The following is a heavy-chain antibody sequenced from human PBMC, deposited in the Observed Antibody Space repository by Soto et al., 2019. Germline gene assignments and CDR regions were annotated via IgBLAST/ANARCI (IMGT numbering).Heavy chain of an antibody. Sequence: QLQLQESGQGLVKPSETLSLTCTVSGGSLSSSSYYWGWIRQPPGKGLEWIGNIYYSGSTYYNPTLKSRVTISVDTSKNQFSLKLSSVTAADTAVYYCGSPRGITSSLDAFDMWGQGTMVTVSS. CDR2: IYYSGST. J-gene: IGHJ3*02. V-gene: IGHV4-39*01. CDR1: GGSLSSSSYY. D-gene: IGHD3-10*01. CDR3: GSPRGITSSLDAFDM.